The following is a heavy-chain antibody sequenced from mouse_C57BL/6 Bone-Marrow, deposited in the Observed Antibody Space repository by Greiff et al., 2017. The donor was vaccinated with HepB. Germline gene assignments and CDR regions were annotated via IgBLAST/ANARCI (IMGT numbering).Heavy chain of an antibody. CDR2: IDPSDSYT. Sequence: QVQLKQPGAELVKPGASVKLSCKASGYTFTSYWIQWVKQRPGQGLEWIGEIDPSDSYTNYNQKFKGKATLTVDTSSSTAYMQLSSLTSEDSAVYYCARCYGSSYYAMDYWGQGTSVTVAS. CDR1: GYTFTSYW. CDR3: ARCYGSSYYAMDY. J-gene: IGHJ4*01. D-gene: IGHD1-1*01. V-gene: IGHV1-50*01.